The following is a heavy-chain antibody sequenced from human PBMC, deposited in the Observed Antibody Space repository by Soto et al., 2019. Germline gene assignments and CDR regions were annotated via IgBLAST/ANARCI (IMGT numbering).Heavy chain of an antibody. CDR2: IIPDFGTG. Sequence: QVLLVQSGAEVREPGSSVNVSCKASGGTFNSYAIXWVRQAPGQGLEWMGGIIPDFGTGNSAQKFRGRVSITADASTTTVYMGLSGLTLEDTAVYYXARERGGYNRGDFEFWGQGTQVTVSS. CDR3: ARERGGYNRGDFEF. D-gene: IGHD1-26*01. J-gene: IGHJ4*02. V-gene: IGHV1-69*01. CDR1: GGTFNSYA.